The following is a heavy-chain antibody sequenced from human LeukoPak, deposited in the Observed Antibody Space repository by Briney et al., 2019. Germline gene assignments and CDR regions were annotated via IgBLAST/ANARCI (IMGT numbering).Heavy chain of an antibody. CDR3: AKLDYDILTGYPIYYYYGMDV. J-gene: IGHJ6*02. D-gene: IGHD3-9*01. V-gene: IGHV3-23*01. Sequence: PGASLSLSCAASGFTFSSYAMSWVRQAPGKGLEWVSAISGSGGSTYYADSMKGRFTISRDNSKNTLYLQMNSLRAEDTAVYYCAKLDYDILTGYPIYYYYGMDVWGQGTTVTVSS. CDR2: ISGSGGST. CDR1: GFTFSSYA.